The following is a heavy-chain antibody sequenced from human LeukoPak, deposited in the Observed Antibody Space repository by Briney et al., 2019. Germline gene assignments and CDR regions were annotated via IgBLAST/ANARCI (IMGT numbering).Heavy chain of an antibody. Sequence: GGSLRLSCAASGFTFSSYSMNWVRQAPGKGLEWVSSISSSSSYIYYADSVKGRFTISRDNAKNSLYLQMNSLRAEDTAVYYCARIPQIYSGYASPTDYWGQGTLVTVSS. CDR1: GFTFSSYS. CDR3: ARIPQIYSGYASPTDY. J-gene: IGHJ4*02. CDR2: ISSSSSYI. D-gene: IGHD5-12*01. V-gene: IGHV3-21*01.